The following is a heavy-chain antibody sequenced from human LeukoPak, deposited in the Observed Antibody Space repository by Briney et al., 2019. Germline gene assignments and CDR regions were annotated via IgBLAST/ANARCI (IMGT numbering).Heavy chain of an antibody. CDR2: ISGGGGST. J-gene: IGHJ4*02. CDR3: AKVATAMGTYYFDY. V-gene: IGHV3-23*01. Sequence: PGGSLRLSCAASGFTFSSNAMSWVRQAPGKGLEWVSAISGGGGSTYYADSVKGRFTISRDKSKNTLYLQMNSLRAEDTAVYYCAKVATAMGTYYFDYWGQGTLVTVSS. D-gene: IGHD5-18*01. CDR1: GFTFSSNA.